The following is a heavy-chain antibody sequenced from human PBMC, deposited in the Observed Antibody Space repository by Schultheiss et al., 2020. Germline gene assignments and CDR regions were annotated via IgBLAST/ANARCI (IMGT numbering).Heavy chain of an antibody. V-gene: IGHV4-38-2*02. CDR1: GYSISSGYY. CDR3: ARDNPSGSSFDY. D-gene: IGHD3-22*01. CDR2: IYYSGST. J-gene: IGHJ4*02. Sequence: SETLSLTCAVSGYSISSGYYWGWIRQPPGKGLEWIGYIYYSGSTYYNPSLKSRVTISVDTSKNQFSLKLSSVTAADTAVYYCARDNPSGSSFDYWGQGTLVTVSS.